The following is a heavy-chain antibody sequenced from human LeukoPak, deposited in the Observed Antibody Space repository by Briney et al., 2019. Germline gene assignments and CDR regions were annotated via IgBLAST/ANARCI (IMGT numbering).Heavy chain of an antibody. J-gene: IGHJ6*03. Sequence: SETLSLTCTVSGGSISSSSYFWGWIRQPPGKGLEWIGSIYYSGSTYYNPSLKSRVIISVDTSKNQFSLKLSSVTAADTAVYYCARCGSYGSGSYPLQGCYMDVWGKGTTVTVSS. D-gene: IGHD3-10*01. V-gene: IGHV4-39*07. CDR3: ARCGSYGSGSYPLQGCYMDV. CDR1: GGSISSSSYF. CDR2: IYYSGST.